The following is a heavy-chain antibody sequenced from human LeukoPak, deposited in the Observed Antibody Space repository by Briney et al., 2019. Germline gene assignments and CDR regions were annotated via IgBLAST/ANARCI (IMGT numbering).Heavy chain of an antibody. CDR2: INPSGGST. J-gene: IGHJ4*02. Sequence: ASVKVSCTASGYTFTSYYMHWVRQAPGQGLEWMGIINPSGGSTSYAQKFQGRVTMTRDTSTSTVYMELSSLRSEDTAVYYCAREGSGGCFDYWGQGTLVTVSS. CDR3: AREGSGGCFDY. CDR1: GYTFTSYY. D-gene: IGHD1-26*01. V-gene: IGHV1-46*01.